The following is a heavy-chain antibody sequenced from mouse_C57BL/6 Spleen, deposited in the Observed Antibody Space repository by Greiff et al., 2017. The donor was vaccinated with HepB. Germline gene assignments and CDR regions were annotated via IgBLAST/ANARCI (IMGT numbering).Heavy chain of an antibody. J-gene: IGHJ4*01. CDR2: INPNNGGT. D-gene: IGHD2-1*01. CDR3: ATGGNYGDDAMDY. CDR1: GYTFTDYN. V-gene: IGHV1-22*01. Sequence: EVQLQQSGPELVKPGASVKMSCKASGYTFTDYNMHWVKQSHGKSLEWIGYINPNNGGTSYNQKFKGKATLTVNKSSSTAYMELRSLTSEDSAVYYCATGGNYGDDAMDYWGQGTSVTVSS.